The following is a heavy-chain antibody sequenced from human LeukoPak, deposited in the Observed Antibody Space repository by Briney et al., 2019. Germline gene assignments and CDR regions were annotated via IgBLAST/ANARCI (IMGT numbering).Heavy chain of an antibody. CDR3: ARGTARLPAAISLWFDP. J-gene: IGHJ5*02. CDR2: IIPIFGTA. V-gene: IGHV1-69*05. CDR1: GGTFSSYA. D-gene: IGHD2-2*01. Sequence: SVKVSCKASGGTFSSYAISWVRQAPGQGLEWMGGIIPIFGTANYAQKFQGRVTITTDESTSTAYMELSSPRSEDTAVYYCARGTARLPAAISLWFDPWGQGTLVTVSS.